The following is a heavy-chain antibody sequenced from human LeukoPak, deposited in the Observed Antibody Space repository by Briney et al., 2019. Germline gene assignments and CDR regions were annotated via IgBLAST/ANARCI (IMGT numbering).Heavy chain of an antibody. Sequence: ASVKVSCKASGYTFTSYGISWVRQAPGQGLEWMGWISAYNGNTNYAQKLQGRVTMTTDTSTSTAYMELRSLRSDDTAVYYCAGDRPRGFYDILTGAYYFDYWGQGTLVTVSS. D-gene: IGHD3-9*01. CDR2: ISAYNGNT. CDR3: AGDRPRGFYDILTGAYYFDY. CDR1: GYTFTSYG. V-gene: IGHV1-18*01. J-gene: IGHJ4*02.